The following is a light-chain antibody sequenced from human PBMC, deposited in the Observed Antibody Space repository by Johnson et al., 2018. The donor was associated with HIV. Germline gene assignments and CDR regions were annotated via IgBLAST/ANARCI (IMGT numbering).Light chain of an antibody. V-gene: IGLV1-51*02. CDR2: EDN. Sequence: QSVLTQPPSVSAAPGQRVNISCSGNISNIESYFVSWYQQLPGAAPTLLIYEDNKRPSGIPDRFSGSKSGATASLGISGLQTGDEADYYCGTWDSSLSAGYVFGTGTKVTGL. CDR1: ISNIESYF. J-gene: IGLJ1*01. CDR3: GTWDSSLSAGYV.